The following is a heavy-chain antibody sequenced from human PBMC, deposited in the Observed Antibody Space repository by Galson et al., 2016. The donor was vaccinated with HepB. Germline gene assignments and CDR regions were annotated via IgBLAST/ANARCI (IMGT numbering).Heavy chain of an antibody. V-gene: IGHV3-74*01. Sequence: SLRLSCAASGFTFSSNWMHWVRQAPGKGLMWVSRITYDASGTSYADSVKGRFTISRDNAKNTLYLQMTSLRAEDTAVYYCASGIAVTTSNSFWYFDLWGRGTLVTVSS. CDR3: ASGIAVTTSNSFWYFDL. CDR2: ITYDASGT. CDR1: GFTFSSNW. D-gene: IGHD3-10*01. J-gene: IGHJ2*01.